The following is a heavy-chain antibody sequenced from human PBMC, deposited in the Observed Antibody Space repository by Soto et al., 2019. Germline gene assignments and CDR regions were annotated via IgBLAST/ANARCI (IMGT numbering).Heavy chain of an antibody. Sequence: PXESLSLPCTVSGGSISSYYWSWIRQPPGKGLEWIGYIYYSGSTNYNPSLKSRVTISVDTSKNQFSLKLSSATAADTAVYYCAGPGYWGQGTLVTVSS. J-gene: IGHJ4*02. CDR3: AGPGY. V-gene: IGHV4-59*01. CDR1: GGSISSYY. CDR2: IYYSGST.